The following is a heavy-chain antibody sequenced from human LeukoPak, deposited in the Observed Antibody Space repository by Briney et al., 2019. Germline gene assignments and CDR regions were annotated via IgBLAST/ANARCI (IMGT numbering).Heavy chain of an antibody. V-gene: IGHV1-18*01. CDR2: ISGLNGAT. Sequence: ASVNVSCKTSGYTFDSFGISWVRQAPGQGLEWLGGISGLNGATNYAQKMQGRVIMTTDAYTTTADMELRNLTSDDTAVYYCARVIWSGYNAYMDIWGEGTPVSVSS. CDR3: ARVIWSGYNAYMDI. CDR1: GYTFDSFG. J-gene: IGHJ6*03. D-gene: IGHD3-3*01.